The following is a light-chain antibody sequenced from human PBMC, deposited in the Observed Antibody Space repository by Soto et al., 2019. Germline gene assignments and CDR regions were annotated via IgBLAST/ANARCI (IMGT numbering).Light chain of an antibody. CDR3: QRYDSFRT. V-gene: IGKV3-20*01. J-gene: IGKJ1*01. CDR1: QSVRSNF. CDR2: GAS. Sequence: EIVLTQSPGTLSLSPGERATVSCRASQSVRSNFLAWYQQKPGQAPRLLIYGASNRATGIPDRFSGSGHGTDFTLTITRLEPEDFAMYYCQRYDSFRTFGQGTKVDIK.